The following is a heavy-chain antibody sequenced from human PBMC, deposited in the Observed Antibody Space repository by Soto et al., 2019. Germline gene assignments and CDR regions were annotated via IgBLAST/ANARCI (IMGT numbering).Heavy chain of an antibody. V-gene: IGHV3-23*01. J-gene: IGHJ4*02. CDR1: GFTFSSSA. Sequence: GGSLRLSCAASGFTFSSSAMSWVRQAPGKGLEWVSTFRESGGTTHYADSVKGRFTISRDTSKNSLYLQMNSLRAEDTALYYCTKDSLNLDWLLTSFDYWGQGTLVNVSS. CDR2: FRESGGTT. CDR3: TKDSLNLDWLLTSFDY. D-gene: IGHD3-9*01.